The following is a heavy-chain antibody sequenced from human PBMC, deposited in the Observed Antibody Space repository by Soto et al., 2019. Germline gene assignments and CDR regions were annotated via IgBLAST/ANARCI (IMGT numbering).Heavy chain of an antibody. Sequence: QVQLVESGGGVVQPGRSLRVSCAASGLTFSNYGMHWVRQDPGKGLEWVALISSDGSNKYYADSVKGRFSCSRDNSKNTLYLQVNSLSTEDTAVYYCARDRRGTCVYWGQGTLVTVAS. J-gene: IGHJ4*02. CDR1: GLTFSNYG. V-gene: IGHV3-30*03. CDR3: ARDRRGTCVY. CDR2: ISSDGSNK.